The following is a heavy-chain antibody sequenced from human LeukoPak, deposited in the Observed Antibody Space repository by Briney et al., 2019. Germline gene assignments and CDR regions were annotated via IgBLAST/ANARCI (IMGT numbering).Heavy chain of an antibody. V-gene: IGHV1-18*01. CDR2: ISAYNGST. CDR1: GYTFTSYG. D-gene: IGHD3-10*01. Sequence: ASVKVSCKASGYTFTSYGISWVRQAPGQGLEWMGWISAYNGSTNYAQKLQGRVTMTTDTSTSTAHMELRSLRSDDTAVYYCARAVYGSGSYFDYWGQGTLVTVSS. J-gene: IGHJ4*02. CDR3: ARAVYGSGSYFDY.